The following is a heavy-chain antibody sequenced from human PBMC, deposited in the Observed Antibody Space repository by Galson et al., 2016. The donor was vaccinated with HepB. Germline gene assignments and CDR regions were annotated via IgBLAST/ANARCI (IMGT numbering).Heavy chain of an antibody. J-gene: IGHJ4*02. Sequence: TLSLTCAVSGGSISNGDYYWSWIRQPPGKGLEWIGYIYFNGNTHYNPSLKSRVAISVDTSKNQFSLRLNSVTAADTAVYYCARESALEIQGVKSIRANDYWGPGTLVTVSS. V-gene: IGHV4-30-4*01. CDR2: IYFNGNT. D-gene: IGHD3-10*01. CDR1: GGSISNGDYY. CDR3: ARESALEIQGVKSIRANDY.